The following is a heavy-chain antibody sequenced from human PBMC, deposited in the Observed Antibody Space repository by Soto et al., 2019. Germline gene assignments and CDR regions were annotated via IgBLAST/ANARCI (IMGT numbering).Heavy chain of an antibody. J-gene: IGHJ4*02. CDR1: GFTLSSYG. Sequence: EVQLLESGGGLVQPGGSLRLSCAASGFTLSSYGMSWVRQAPGKGLEWVSAIRGSDGSTYYADSVKGRFTISRVNSKNRLYLQMNRLTVQDTGVCYCARDVNYDMLAGYYFYWGQGTLVTVSS. V-gene: IGHV3-23*01. D-gene: IGHD3-9*01. CDR2: IRGSDGST. CDR3: ARDVNYDMLAGYYFY.